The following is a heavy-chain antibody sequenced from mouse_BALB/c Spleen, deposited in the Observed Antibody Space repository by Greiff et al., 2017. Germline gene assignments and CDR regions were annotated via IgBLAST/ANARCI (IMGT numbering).Heavy chain of an antibody. J-gene: IGHJ4*01. CDR2: ISTYYGDA. CDR3: AREDLHYYAMDY. Sequence: VKLMESGAELVRPGVSVKISCKGSGYTFTDYAMHWVKQSHAKSLEWIGVISTYYGDASYNQKFKGKATMTVDKSSSTAYMELARLTSEDSAIYYCAREDLHYYAMDYWGQGTSVTVSS. D-gene: IGHD2-1*01. CDR1: GYTFTDYA. V-gene: IGHV1S137*01.